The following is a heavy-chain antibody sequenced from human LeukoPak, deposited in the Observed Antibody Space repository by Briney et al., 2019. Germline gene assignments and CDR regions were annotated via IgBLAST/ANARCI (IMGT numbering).Heavy chain of an antibody. Sequence: PSETLSLTCAVSGYSISSGYYWGWIRPPPGKGLEWIGIIYHSGSTYYNPSLKSRVTISVDTSKNQFSLKLSSVTAADTAVYYCAGGELDYWGQGTQVTVSS. D-gene: IGHD3-16*01. J-gene: IGHJ4*02. CDR1: GYSISSGYY. CDR2: IYHSGST. CDR3: AGGELDY. V-gene: IGHV4-38-2*01.